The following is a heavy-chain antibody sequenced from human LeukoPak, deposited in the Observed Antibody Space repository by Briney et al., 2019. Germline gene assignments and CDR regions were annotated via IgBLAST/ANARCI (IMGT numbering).Heavy chain of an antibody. CDR3: ARHRAYSSSSPFDY. J-gene: IGHJ4*02. CDR2: IYYTGST. CDR1: GVSISSLY. V-gene: IGHV4-59*08. D-gene: IGHD6-6*01. Sequence: PSETLSLTCSVSGVSISSLYWSWLRQPPGKGLEGIGYIYYTGSTNYNPSLKSRVTMFVDMSKNQFSLRLSSVTAADTAVYYCARHRAYSSSSPFDYWGQGTLVTVSS.